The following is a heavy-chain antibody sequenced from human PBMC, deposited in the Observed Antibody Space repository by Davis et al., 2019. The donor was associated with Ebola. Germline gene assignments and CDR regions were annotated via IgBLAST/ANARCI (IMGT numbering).Heavy chain of an antibody. Sequence: PSQTLSLTCAVSRGSLSSHFCSWIRQAPGQGLEWIGSIFYTGSTNLNPSLRSRVTLSVDRPKNQFSLNLTSVTAADTAVYFCARQPRSTRSPEYYHGLDVWGQGTTVVVSS. V-gene: IGHV4-59*11. D-gene: IGHD3-16*01. CDR1: RGSLSSHF. J-gene: IGHJ6*02. CDR2: IFYTGST. CDR3: ARQPRSTRSPEYYHGLDV.